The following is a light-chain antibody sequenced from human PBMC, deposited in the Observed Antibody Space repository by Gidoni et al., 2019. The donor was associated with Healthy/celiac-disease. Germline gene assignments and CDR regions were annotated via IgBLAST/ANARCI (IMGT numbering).Light chain of an antibody. CDR1: QSVSSY. CDR3: QRRRNCPRLT. J-gene: IGKJ4*01. CDR2: DAS. Sequence: EIVLTQSSATLSLSPGDRATLSCRASQSVSSYLAWYQQNPGQAPRLLIYDASNRATGIPARFSGSGSGTDFTLTISSLEPEDVAVDYCQRRRNCPRLTFGGGTKVEIK. V-gene: IGKV3-11*01.